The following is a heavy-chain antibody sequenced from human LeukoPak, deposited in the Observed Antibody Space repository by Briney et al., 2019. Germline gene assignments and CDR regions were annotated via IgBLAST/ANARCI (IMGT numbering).Heavy chain of an antibody. V-gene: IGHV4-59*01. Sequence: SQTLSLTCTVSGGSISSYYWSWIRQPPGKGLEWIGYIYYSGSTNYNPSLKSRVTISVDRPMNQFSLKLSSVTATDTAVYYCARGGRFLGKYYIDYWGQGTLVTVSS. CDR2: IYYSGST. CDR3: ARGGRFLGKYYIDY. D-gene: IGHD3-3*01. CDR1: GGSISSYY. J-gene: IGHJ4*02.